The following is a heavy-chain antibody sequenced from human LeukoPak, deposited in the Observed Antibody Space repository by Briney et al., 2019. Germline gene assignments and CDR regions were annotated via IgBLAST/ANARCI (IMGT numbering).Heavy chain of an antibody. J-gene: IGHJ3*02. D-gene: IGHD4-23*01. CDR2: IYYSGST. Sequence: SETLSLTCAVSGGSISSGGYSWSWIRQPPGKGLEWIGYIYYSGSTYYNPSLKSRVTISVDTSKNQFSLKLSSVTAADTAVYYCARDYDYGGNSDAFDIWGQGTMVTVSS. CDR1: GGSISSGGYS. V-gene: IGHV4-31*11. CDR3: ARDYDYGGNSDAFDI.